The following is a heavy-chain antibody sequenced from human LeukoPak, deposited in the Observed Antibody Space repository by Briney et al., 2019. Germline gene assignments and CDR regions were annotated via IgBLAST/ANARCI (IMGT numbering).Heavy chain of an antibody. D-gene: IGHD3-16*01. CDR1: GFTFSSYA. J-gene: IGHJ4*02. CDR2: ISGSGGST. V-gene: IGHV3-23*01. Sequence: GGSLRLSCAASGFTFSSYAMSWVRQAPGKGLEWVSAISGSGGSTYYADSVKGRFTISRDNSKNTLYLQMNSLRAEDTAVYYCVSGRLGGGSAIIGYWGQGTLVTVSS. CDR3: VSGRLGGGSAIIGY.